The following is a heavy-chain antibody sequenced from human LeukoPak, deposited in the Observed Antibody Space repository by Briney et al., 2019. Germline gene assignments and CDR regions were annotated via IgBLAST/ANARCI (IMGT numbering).Heavy chain of an antibody. CDR2: IRYDGSNK. J-gene: IGHJ3*02. CDR1: GFTFSSYG. D-gene: IGHD3-22*01. V-gene: IGHV3-30*02. Sequence: GGSLRLSCAASGFTFSSYGMHWVRQAPGKGLEWVAFIRYDGSNKYYADSVKGRFTISGDNSKNTLYLQMNSLRAEDTAVYYCANLGRDYYDSSGFHAFDIWGQGTMVTVSS. CDR3: ANLGRDYYDSSGFHAFDI.